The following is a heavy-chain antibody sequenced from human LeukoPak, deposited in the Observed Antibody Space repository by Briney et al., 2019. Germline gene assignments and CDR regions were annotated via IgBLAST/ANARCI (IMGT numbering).Heavy chain of an antibody. CDR1: GFTFSDYY. V-gene: IGHV3-11*01. D-gene: IGHD2-15*01. CDR2: ISSSGSTI. Sequence: PGGSLRLSCAASGFTFSDYYMSWVRQAPGKGVEGVSYISSSGSTIYYADSVKGRFPISSDNAKNSLYLQMNSLRAEDTAVYYCAREAWSYYFDYWGQGTLVTVSS. CDR3: AREAWSYYFDY. J-gene: IGHJ4*02.